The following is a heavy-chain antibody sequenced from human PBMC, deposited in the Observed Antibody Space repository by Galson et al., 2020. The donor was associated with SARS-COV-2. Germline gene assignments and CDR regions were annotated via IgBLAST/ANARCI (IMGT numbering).Heavy chain of an antibody. CDR3: ARGLYCSDSSCFRRDYYFYGMDV. Sequence: GESLKISCEASGFTFSNYWMHWVRQAPGKGLVWVSRVNGDGSSTSYADSVKGQFTISRDNAKNTLHLQMNSLRAEDTAVYYCARGLYCSDSSCFRRDYYFYGMDVGGQGTTVTVSS. V-gene: IGHV3-74*01. CDR1: GFTFSNYW. J-gene: IGHJ6*02. D-gene: IGHD2-2*01. CDR2: VNGDGSST.